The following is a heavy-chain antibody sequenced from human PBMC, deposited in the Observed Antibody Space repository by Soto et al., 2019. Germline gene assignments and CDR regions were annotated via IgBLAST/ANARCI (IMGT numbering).Heavy chain of an antibody. Sequence: AASVKVSCKASGYTFTGYYMHWVRQAPGQGLEWMGWINPNSGGTNYAQKFQGWVTMTRDTSISTAYMELSRLRSDDTAVYYCARAELGRVTVTIFDYWGQGTPVTVSS. CDR1: GYTFTGYY. J-gene: IGHJ4*02. CDR2: INPNSGGT. V-gene: IGHV1-2*04. D-gene: IGHD4-17*01. CDR3: ARAELGRVTVTIFDY.